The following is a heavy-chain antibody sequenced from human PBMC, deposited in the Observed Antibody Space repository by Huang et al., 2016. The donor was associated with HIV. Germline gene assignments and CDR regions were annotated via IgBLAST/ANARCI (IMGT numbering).Heavy chain of an antibody. V-gene: IGHV4-39*01. CDR2: INYRGNP. D-gene: IGHD3-10*01. CDR3: TRNGVSSTYYRPGYSYMDV. Sequence: QLQLQESGPGLAKPSETLTLTCAVSGGSITSSTYYWGWIRQPPGKRLEWVASINYRGNPYYNPSLDSRVTISRDTFKNEFYLNLASVTATDTAIYYCTRNGVSSTYYRPGYSYMDVWGNGTTVTVSS. J-gene: IGHJ6*03. CDR1: GGSITSSTYY.